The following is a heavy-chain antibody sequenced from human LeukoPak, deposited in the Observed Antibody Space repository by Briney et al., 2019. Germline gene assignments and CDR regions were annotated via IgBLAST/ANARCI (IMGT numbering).Heavy chain of an antibody. CDR1: GFTFSTYS. CDR3: ARDTPSRGSFDY. Sequence: GGSLRLSCAASGFTFSTYSMNWVRQAPGKGLEWVSSISSSSGYIYYADSVKGRFTISRDNAKNSLYLQMNNLGDEDTAVYYCARDTPSRGSFDYWGQGTLVTVSS. V-gene: IGHV3-21*01. CDR2: ISSSSGYI. D-gene: IGHD3-10*01. J-gene: IGHJ4*02.